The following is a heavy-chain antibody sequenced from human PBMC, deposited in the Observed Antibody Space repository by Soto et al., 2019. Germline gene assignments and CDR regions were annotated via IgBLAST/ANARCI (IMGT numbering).Heavy chain of an antibody. CDR2: IYHSGST. V-gene: IGHV4-30-2*01. Sequence: QLQLQESGSGLVKPSQTLSLTCAVSGGSISSGGYSWSWIRQPPGKGLEGIGYIYHSGSTYYNPSLKSRVTISVDRSKNQFSLKLSSVTAADTAVYYCAGYYYDSSGYPAPPYNWFDPWGQGTLVTVSS. D-gene: IGHD3-22*01. CDR1: GGSISSGGYS. J-gene: IGHJ5*02. CDR3: AGYYYDSSGYPAPPYNWFDP.